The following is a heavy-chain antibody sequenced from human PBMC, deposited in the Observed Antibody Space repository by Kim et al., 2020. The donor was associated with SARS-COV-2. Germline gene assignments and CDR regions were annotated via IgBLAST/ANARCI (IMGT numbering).Heavy chain of an antibody. J-gene: IGHJ6*02. V-gene: IGHV3-21*01. Sequence: GVTMKSRITISRDNAKNSLYLPMSSLRAEDTAVYYCAGEATVTTYYGMDVWGQRTTVTVSS. D-gene: IGHD4-17*01. CDR3: AGEATVTTYYGMDV.